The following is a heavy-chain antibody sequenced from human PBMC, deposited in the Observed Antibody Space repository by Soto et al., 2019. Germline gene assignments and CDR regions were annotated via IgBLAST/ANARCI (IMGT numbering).Heavy chain of an antibody. CDR2: INYSGST. V-gene: IGHV4-39*01. D-gene: IGHD6-19*01. CDR3: AAHKRSYSSGWNTIADY. CDR1: GASISSSGYY. Sequence: QLQLQESGPGLVKPSETLSLTCTVSGASISSSGYYWGWIRQPPDKGLECIGSINYSGSTYYNPSLKGRVTISVDTSKYQFSLKLSSVTAADTAVYYCAAHKRSYSSGWNTIADYWGQGTLVTVSS. J-gene: IGHJ4*02.